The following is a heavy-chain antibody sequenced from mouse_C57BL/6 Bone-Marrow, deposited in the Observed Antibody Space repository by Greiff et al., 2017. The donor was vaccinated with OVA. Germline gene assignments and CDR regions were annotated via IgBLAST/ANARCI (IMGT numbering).Heavy chain of an antibody. CDR3: ARIAGDYGILFAY. D-gene: IGHD2-1*01. V-gene: IGHV8-8*01. Sequence: QVTLKVCGPGILQPSQTLSLSCSFSGFSLSTFGMGVGWIRQPSGKGREWLAHIWWDDDKYYNPVLKSRPTISKDTSKNQVFLKIANVDTADTATYYCARIAGDYGILFAYWGQGPLVTVSA. J-gene: IGHJ3*01. CDR2: IWWDDDK. CDR1: GFSLSTFGMG.